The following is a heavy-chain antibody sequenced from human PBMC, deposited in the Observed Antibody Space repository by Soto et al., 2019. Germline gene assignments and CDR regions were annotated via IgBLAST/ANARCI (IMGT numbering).Heavy chain of an antibody. Sequence: GGSLRFSCAASGFTFSSYGMHWVRQAPGKGLEWVAVISYDGSNKYYADSVKGRFTISRDNSKNTLYLQMNSLRAEDTAVYYCAKSVEAYSGSYWIFDYWGQGTLVTVSS. CDR1: GFTFSSYG. V-gene: IGHV3-30*18. CDR2: ISYDGSNK. J-gene: IGHJ4*02. D-gene: IGHD1-26*01. CDR3: AKSVEAYSGSYWIFDY.